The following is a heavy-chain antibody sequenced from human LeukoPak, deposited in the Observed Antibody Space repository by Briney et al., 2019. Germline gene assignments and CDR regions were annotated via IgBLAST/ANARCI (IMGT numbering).Heavy chain of an antibody. J-gene: IGHJ6*03. V-gene: IGHV1-2*06. CDR1: GYTFTGYY. CDR3: ARDIEYDILTGYLTSYYYYYMDV. CDR2: INPNSGGT. D-gene: IGHD3-9*01. Sequence: GASVKVSCKASGYTFTGYYMHWVRQAPGQGLEWMGRINPNSGGTNYAQKFQGRVTMTRDTSISTAYMELSRLRSDDTAVYYCARDIEYDILTGYLTSYYYYYMDVWGKGTTVTVSS.